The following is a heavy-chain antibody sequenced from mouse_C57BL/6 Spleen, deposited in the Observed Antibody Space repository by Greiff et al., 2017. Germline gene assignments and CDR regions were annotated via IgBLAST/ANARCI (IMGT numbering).Heavy chain of an antibody. CDR1: GFTFSDYG. Sequence: EVKLVESGGGLVKPGGSLKLSCAASGFTFSDYGMHWVRQAPEKGLEWVAYISSGSSTIYYADTVKGRFTISRDNAKNTLCLQMTSLRSEDTAMYYCATLPLYAMGYWGQGTSVTVSS. V-gene: IGHV5-17*01. J-gene: IGHJ4*01. CDR3: ATLPLYAMGY. CDR2: ISSGSSTI.